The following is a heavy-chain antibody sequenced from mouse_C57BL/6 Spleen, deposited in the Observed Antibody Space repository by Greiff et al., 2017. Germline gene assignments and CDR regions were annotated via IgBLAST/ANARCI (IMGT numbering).Heavy chain of an antibody. D-gene: IGHD1-1*01. Sequence: VQLQQSGPELVKPGASVKISCKASGYTFTDYYMNWVKQSHGKSLEWIGDINPNNGGTSYNQKFKGKATLTVDKSSSTAYMELRSLTSEDSAVYYCARGEITYYGSSYVGLRRPFDYWGQGTTLTVSS. J-gene: IGHJ2*01. V-gene: IGHV1-26*01. CDR1: GYTFTDYY. CDR3: ARGEITYYGSSYVGLRRPFDY. CDR2: INPNNGGT.